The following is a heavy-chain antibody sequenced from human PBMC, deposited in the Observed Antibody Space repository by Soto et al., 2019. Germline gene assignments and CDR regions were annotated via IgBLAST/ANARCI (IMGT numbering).Heavy chain of an antibody. Sequence: QITLKESGPTLVKPTQTLTLTCTFSGFSLTTSGVGVGWIRQPPGKALEWLALLYWDDDKRYSPSLKSRLTITMDTANNQVGHTMTNMDPGDTGTYFCAHSSGRAGDYWGQGTLVTVSS. CDR2: LYWDDDK. D-gene: IGHD3-10*01. V-gene: IGHV2-5*02. CDR1: GFSLTTSGVG. J-gene: IGHJ4*02. CDR3: AHSSGRAGDY.